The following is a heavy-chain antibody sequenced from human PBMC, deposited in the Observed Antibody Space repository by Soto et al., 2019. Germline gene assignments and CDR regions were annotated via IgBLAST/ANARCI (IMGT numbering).Heavy chain of an antibody. V-gene: IGHV3-33*01. D-gene: IGHD3-22*01. Sequence: QVQLVESGGGVVQPGRSLRLSCAASGFTFSSYGMHWVRQAPGKGLGWVAVIWYDGSNKYYADSVKGRFTISRDNSKNTLYLQMNSLRAEDTAVYYCARDSSGPFDPWGQGTLVTVSS. CDR3: ARDSSGPFDP. CDR2: IWYDGSNK. J-gene: IGHJ5*02. CDR1: GFTFSSYG.